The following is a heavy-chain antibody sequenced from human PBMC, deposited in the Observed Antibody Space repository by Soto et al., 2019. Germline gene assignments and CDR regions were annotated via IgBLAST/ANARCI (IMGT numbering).Heavy chain of an antibody. CDR1: GYTFSGHY. CDR3: ARVLGESSSWWRNSDFDI. D-gene: IGHD6-13*01. J-gene: IGHJ3*02. V-gene: IGHV1-2*04. CDR2: INPNSGGT. Sequence: ASVKVSCKASGYTFSGHYMHWVRQAPGQGLEWMGWINPNSGGTNYAQKFQAWVTMTRDTSISTVYMDLRRLRSDDTAVYYCARVLGESSSWWRNSDFDIWGQGKMV.